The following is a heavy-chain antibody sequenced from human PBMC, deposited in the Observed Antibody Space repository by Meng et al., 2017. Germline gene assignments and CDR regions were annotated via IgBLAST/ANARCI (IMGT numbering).Heavy chain of an antibody. D-gene: IGHD5-24*01. V-gene: IGHV3-21*01. CDR3: ARVDLEHGYNPHY. CDR1: GFTFSSYS. CDR2: ISSSSSYI. Sequence: GGSLRLSCAASGFTFSSYSMNWVRQAPGKGLEWVSSISSSSSYIYYAGSVKGRFTISRDNAKNSLYLQMNSLRAEDTAVYYCARVDLEHGYNPHYWGQGTLVTVSS. J-gene: IGHJ4*02.